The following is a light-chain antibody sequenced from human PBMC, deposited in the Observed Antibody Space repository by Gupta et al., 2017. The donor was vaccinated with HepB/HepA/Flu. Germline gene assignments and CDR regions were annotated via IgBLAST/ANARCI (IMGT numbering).Light chain of an antibody. CDR2: EVS. CDR3: CSDAGSSTYV. Sequence: QSALTQPASVSGSPGQSITIACTGTSSDVGSNNLVSCYQQHPGKALKLMIYEVSKRPAGVANRFSGSKSGNTASLTISGPQAEDEADYYCCSDAGSSTYVFGTGTKVTVL. CDR1: SSDVGSNNL. J-gene: IGLJ1*01. V-gene: IGLV2-23*02.